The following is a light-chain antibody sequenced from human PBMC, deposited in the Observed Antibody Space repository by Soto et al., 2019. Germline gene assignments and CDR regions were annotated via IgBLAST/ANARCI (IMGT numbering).Light chain of an antibody. V-gene: IGKV3-15*01. CDR1: QSVSSN. Sequence: EIVMTQSPATLSVSPGERATLSCRASQSVSSNLAWYQQKPGQPPRLLIYGASTRATGIPGRFSGSASGTEFTLTISSLQSEDFAVYYCQQYNKWPPLTFGGGTKVEIK. J-gene: IGKJ4*01. CDR3: QQYNKWPPLT. CDR2: GAS.